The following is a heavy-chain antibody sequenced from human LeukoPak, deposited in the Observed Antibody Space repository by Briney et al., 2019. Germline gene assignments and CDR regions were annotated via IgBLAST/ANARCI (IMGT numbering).Heavy chain of an antibody. CDR2: IYHSGST. Sequence: PSETLSLTCSVSGGSISSYYWGWIRQPPGKGLEWIGSIYHSGSTYYNPSLKSRVTISVDTSKNQFSLKLSSVTAADTAVYYCARRMITFGGVIVYDYWGQGTLVTVSS. J-gene: IGHJ4*02. V-gene: IGHV4-38-2*01. CDR1: GGSISSYY. D-gene: IGHD3-16*02. CDR3: ARRMITFGGVIVYDY.